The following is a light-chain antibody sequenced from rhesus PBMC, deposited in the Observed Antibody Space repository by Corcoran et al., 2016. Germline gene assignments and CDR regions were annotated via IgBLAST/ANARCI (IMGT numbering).Light chain of an antibody. CDR3: QQGNSIPWT. CDR1: SSVSTS. Sequence: EIVLTQSPTSMAVSQGERVTISCTVSSSVSTSYLHWYQQKPGFPPRLLVYRTSSLASGVPARFSGSGSGTSYTLTISSMEAEDAANYYCQQGNSIPWTFGQGTKVEIK. J-gene: IGKJ1*01. CDR2: RTS. V-gene: IGKV3-42*01.